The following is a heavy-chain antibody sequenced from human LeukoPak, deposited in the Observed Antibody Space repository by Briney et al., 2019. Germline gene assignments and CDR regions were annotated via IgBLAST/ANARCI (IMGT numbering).Heavy chain of an antibody. Sequence: SETLSLTCTISGGSISTSTYYWGWIRQPPGKGLEWIGSIYCSGSTYYNPSLRSRITISVDTSKNQFSLKLSSVTAADTAVYYCARHAVVTALETYNWLDPWGQGTLVTVSS. D-gene: IGHD2-21*02. CDR1: GGSISTSTYY. V-gene: IGHV4-39*01. J-gene: IGHJ5*02. CDR3: ARHAVVTALETYNWLDP. CDR2: IYCSGST.